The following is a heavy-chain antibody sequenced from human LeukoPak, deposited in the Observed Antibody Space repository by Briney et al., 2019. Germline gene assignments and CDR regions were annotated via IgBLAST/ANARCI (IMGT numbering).Heavy chain of an antibody. CDR1: GGTFSSHA. Sequence: SVKVSCKASGGTFSSHAISWVRQAPGQGLEWMGGIIPIFGTANYAQKFQGRVTITADESTSTAYMERSSLRSEDTAVYYCARDYCGNPDAFDIWGQGTMVTVSS. J-gene: IGHJ3*02. CDR2: IIPIFGTA. CDR3: ARDYCGNPDAFDI. D-gene: IGHD4-23*01. V-gene: IGHV1-69*13.